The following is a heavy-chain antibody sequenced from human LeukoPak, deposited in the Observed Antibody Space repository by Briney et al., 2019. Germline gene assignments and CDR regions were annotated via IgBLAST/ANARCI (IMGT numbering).Heavy chain of an antibody. CDR3: ARDLWIAAAGRGWFDP. D-gene: IGHD6-13*01. J-gene: IGHJ5*02. V-gene: IGHV4-59*01. CDR2: IYYSGST. CDR1: GGSISSYY. Sequence: SSETLSLTCTVSGGSISSYYWSWIRQPPGKGLEWIGYIYYSGSTNYNPSLKSRVTISVDTSKNQFSLKLSSVTAADTAVYYCARDLWIAAAGRGWFDPWGQGTLVTVSS.